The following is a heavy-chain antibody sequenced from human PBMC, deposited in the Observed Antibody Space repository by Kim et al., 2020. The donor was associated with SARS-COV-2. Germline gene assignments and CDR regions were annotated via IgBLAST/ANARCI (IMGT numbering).Heavy chain of an antibody. D-gene: IGHD2-21*01. V-gene: IGHV3-30*07. J-gene: IGHJ5*02. Sequence: SVKGRFTISRDNSKNTLYLQMNSLRAEDTAVYYCARDSNPLVRASGWFDPWGQGTLVTVSS. CDR3: ARDSNPLVRASGWFDP.